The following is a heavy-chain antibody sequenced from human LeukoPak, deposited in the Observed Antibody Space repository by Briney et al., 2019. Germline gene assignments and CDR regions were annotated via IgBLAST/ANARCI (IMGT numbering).Heavy chain of an antibody. CDR3: ARSLDDFWSGYYPIDY. J-gene: IGHJ4*02. V-gene: IGHV4-38-2*01. Sequence: PSETLSLTCAVSGYSISSGYYWGWIRQPPGKGLEWIGSIYHSGSTYYNPSLKSRVTIPVDTSKNQFSLKLSSVTAADTAVYYCARSLDDFWSGYYPIDYWGQGTLVTVSS. D-gene: IGHD3-3*01. CDR2: IYHSGST. CDR1: GYSISSGYY.